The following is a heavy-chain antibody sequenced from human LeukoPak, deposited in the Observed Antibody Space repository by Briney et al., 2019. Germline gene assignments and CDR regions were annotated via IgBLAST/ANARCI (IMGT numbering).Heavy chain of an antibody. CDR3: ARYPERYYFDY. J-gene: IGHJ4*02. D-gene: IGHD6-25*01. Sequence: SETLSLTCAVYGGSFSGYYWSWIRQSPGKGLEWIGEINHSGSTNYNPSLKSRVTISVDTSKNQFSLKLSSVTAADTAVYYCARYPERYYFDYWGQGTLVTVSS. CDR1: GGSFSGYY. CDR2: INHSGST. V-gene: IGHV4-34*01.